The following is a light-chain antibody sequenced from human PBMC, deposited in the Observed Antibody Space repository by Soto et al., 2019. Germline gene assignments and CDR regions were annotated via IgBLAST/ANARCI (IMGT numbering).Light chain of an antibody. CDR3: QQRSNWPST. V-gene: IGKV3-11*01. CDR1: QRVSSN. J-gene: IGKJ4*01. Sequence: EIVLTQSPATLSLSPGERATLSCRASQRVSSNLAWYQQKPGQAPRLLMYDASNRATGIPARLSGSGSGTDFTLTISSLEPEDFAVYYCQQRSNWPSTFGGGTKVEIK. CDR2: DAS.